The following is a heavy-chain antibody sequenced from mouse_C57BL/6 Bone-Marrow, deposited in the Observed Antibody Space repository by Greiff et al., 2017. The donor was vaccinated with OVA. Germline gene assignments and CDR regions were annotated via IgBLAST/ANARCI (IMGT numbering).Heavy chain of an antibody. D-gene: IGHD3-2*02. CDR3: ARRSSGPWFAY. J-gene: IGHJ3*01. V-gene: IGHV1-64*01. CDR2: IHPNSGST. Sequence: QVQLKQPGAELVKPGASVKLSCKASGYTFTSYWMHWVKQRPGQGLEWIGMIHPNSGSTNYNEKFKSKATLTVDKSSSTAYMQLSSLTSEDSAVYYCARRSSGPWFAYWGQGTLVTVSA. CDR1: GYTFTSYW.